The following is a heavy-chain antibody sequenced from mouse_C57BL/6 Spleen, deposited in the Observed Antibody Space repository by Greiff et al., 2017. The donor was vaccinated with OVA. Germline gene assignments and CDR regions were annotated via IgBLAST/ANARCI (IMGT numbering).Heavy chain of an antibody. J-gene: IGHJ1*03. V-gene: IGHV1-72*01. D-gene: IGHD1-1*02. Sequence: QVQLQQPGAELVKPGASVKLSCKASGYTFTSYWMHWVKQRPGRGLEWIGRIDPNSGGTKYNEKFKSKATLTVDKPSSTAYMQLSSLTSEDSAVNYCARSYNYGGGYGYFKVWGTGTTVTVS. CDR2: IDPNSGGT. CDR3: ARSYNYGGGYGYFKV. CDR1: GYTFTSYW.